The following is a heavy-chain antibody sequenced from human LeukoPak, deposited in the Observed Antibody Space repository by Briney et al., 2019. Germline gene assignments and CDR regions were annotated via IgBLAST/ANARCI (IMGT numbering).Heavy chain of an antibody. J-gene: IGHJ4*02. D-gene: IGHD2-15*01. CDR2: ISAYNGNT. CDR1: GYTFTSYG. CDR3: ARDATSDIVVVVAANNPPDY. V-gene: IGHV1-18*01. Sequence: ASVKVSCKASGYTFTSYGISWVRQAPGQGLEWMGWISAYNGNTNYAQKLQGRVTMTTDTSTSTAYMELRSLRSDDTAVYCCARDATSDIVVVVAANNPPDYWGQGTLVTVSS.